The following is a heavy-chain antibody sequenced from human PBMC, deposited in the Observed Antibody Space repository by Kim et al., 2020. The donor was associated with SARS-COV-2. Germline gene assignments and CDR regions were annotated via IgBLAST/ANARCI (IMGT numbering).Heavy chain of an antibody. V-gene: IGHV3-30*18. CDR3: AKTGRGFDY. CDR2: ITSDGSNE. D-gene: IGHD1-26*01. CDR1: GFTFSSYG. Sequence: GGSLRLPCAASGFTFSSYGIHWIRQAPGKGLEWLAVITSDGSNEYYAESVKGRFTISRDNSKDTLYLQMNSLKPEDTAVYYCAKTGRGFDYWGQGTLVTV. J-gene: IGHJ4*02.